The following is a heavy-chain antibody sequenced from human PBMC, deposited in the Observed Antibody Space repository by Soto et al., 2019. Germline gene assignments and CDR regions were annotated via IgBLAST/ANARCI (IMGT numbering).Heavy chain of an antibody. CDR2: ISAYNGNT. Sequence: ASVKVSCKASGYTFTSYGISWVRQAPGQGLEWMGWISAYNGNTNYAQELQGRVTMTTDTSTSTAYMELRSLRSDDTAVYYCARDSSGWYSFDIWGQGTMVTVSS. CDR3: ARDSSGWYSFDI. J-gene: IGHJ3*02. CDR1: GYTFTSYG. V-gene: IGHV1-18*01. D-gene: IGHD6-19*01.